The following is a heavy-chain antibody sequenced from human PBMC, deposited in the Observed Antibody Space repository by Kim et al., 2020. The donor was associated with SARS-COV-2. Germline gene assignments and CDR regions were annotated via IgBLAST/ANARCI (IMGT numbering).Heavy chain of an antibody. CDR1: GGSINNAGYF. J-gene: IGHJ4*01. CDR2: IYYSGST. V-gene: IGHV4-31*03. D-gene: IGHD2-21*01. CDR3: TRAEEVLFPRY. Sequence: SETLSLTCTVSGGSINNAGYFWTWIRQHPGRGPEWIGYIYYSGSTHYNPSLKGRVTFSVDTSKNQFSLKLTSVTAADTAVYYCTRAEEVLFPRYWGHGILVTVFS.